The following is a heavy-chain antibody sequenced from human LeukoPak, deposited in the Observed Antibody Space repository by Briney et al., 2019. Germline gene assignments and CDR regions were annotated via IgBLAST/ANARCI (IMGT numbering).Heavy chain of an antibody. Sequence: GGSLRLSCAASGFTFSSYAMSWVRQAPGKGLEWVSAISGSGASTYYADSVKGRFTISRDNSKNTLYLQMNSLRAEDTAVYYCAKDPAVANTARRFQHWGQGTLVTVSP. CDR2: ISGSGAST. CDR1: GFTFSSYA. V-gene: IGHV3-23*01. D-gene: IGHD6-19*01. CDR3: AKDPAVANTARRFQH. J-gene: IGHJ1*01.